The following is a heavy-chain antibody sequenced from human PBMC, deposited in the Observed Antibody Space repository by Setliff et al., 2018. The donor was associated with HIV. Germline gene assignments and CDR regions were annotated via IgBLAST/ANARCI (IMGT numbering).Heavy chain of an antibody. D-gene: IGHD3-10*01. CDR2: VYYGGST. J-gene: IGHJ4*02. CDR3: ARVGYHGSGRYSFDY. Sequence: KPSETLSLTCSVSGGSISSHYWSWIRQPPGKGLEWIGYVYYGGSTTYNPSLKSRVTILADTSKNQFSLNLSSVTAAETAVYYCARVGYHGSGRYSFDYWGQGTLVTVSS. CDR1: GGSISSHY. V-gene: IGHV4-59*08.